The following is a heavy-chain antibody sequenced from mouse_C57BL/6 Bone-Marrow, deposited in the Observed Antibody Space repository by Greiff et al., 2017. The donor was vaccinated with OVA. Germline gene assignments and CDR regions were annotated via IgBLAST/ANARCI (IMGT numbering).Heavy chain of an antibody. V-gene: IGHV1-64*01. D-gene: IGHD1-1*01. J-gene: IGHJ3*01. CDR1: GYTFTSYW. Sequence: VQLQQPGAELVKPGASVKLSCKASGYTFTSYWMHWVKQRPGQGLEWIGMIHPNSGSTNYNEKFKSKATLTVDKSSSTAYMQLSSLTSEDSAVYYCARTSTGVPRGFAYWGQGTLVTVSA. CDR2: IHPNSGST. CDR3: ARTSTGVPRGFAY.